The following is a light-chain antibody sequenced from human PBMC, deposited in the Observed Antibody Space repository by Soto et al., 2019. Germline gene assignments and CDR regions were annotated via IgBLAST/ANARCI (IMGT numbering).Light chain of an antibody. CDR1: TGAVTSGHY. J-gene: IGLJ3*02. CDR3: LLSYRGAGV. V-gene: IGLV7-46*01. Sequence: QAVVTQEPSLTVSPGGTVTLTCGSSTGAVTSGHYPYWFQQKPGQAPRTLIYDTSNKHSWTPARFSGSLLGGKAALTLSGAQPADEAEYFCLLSYRGAGVFGGGTQLAVL. CDR2: DTS.